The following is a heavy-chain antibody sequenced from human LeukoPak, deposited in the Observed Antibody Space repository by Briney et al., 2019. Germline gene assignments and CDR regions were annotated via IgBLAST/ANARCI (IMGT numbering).Heavy chain of an antibody. J-gene: IGHJ4*02. Sequence: ASVTVSCKASGYTFTRYDINWVRQATGQGLEWMGWMNPGSGNTGLAQKFQGRVTMTSNTSTSTAYMELSSLRSEDTAVYFCARASRQVKGYDSAGYYYFGYWGQGAVVTVSS. D-gene: IGHD3-22*01. CDR2: MNPGSGNT. CDR3: ARASRQVKGYDSAGYYYFGY. V-gene: IGHV1-8*01. CDR1: GYTFTRYD.